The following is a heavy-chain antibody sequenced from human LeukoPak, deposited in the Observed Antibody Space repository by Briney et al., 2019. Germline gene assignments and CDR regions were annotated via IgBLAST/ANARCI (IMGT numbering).Heavy chain of an antibody. CDR1: GYIFTGHY. CDR2: INPNGDGT. Sequence: GASVKVSCKASGYIFTGHYLHWVRQAPGQGLEWMGCINPNGDGTNYAQKFQGRVAMTRDTSISTVYMELSRLRSDDTAIYYCASEPTGSGNPGNYWGQGTLVTVSS. J-gene: IGHJ4*02. V-gene: IGHV1-2*02. CDR3: ASEPTGSGNPGNY. D-gene: IGHD3-10*01.